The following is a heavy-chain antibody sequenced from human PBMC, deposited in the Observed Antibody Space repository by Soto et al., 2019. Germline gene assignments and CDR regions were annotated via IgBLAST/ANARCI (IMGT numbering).Heavy chain of an antibody. CDR3: ASDTGAAADTLEDY. Sequence: PSETLSLTCTVSGGSISSSSYYWGWIRQPPGKGLEWIGSIYYSGSTYYNPSLKSRVTISVDTSKNQFSLKLSSVTAADTAVYSCASDTGAAADTLEDYWGQGTLVTVSP. CDR2: IYYSGST. CDR1: GGSISSSSYY. V-gene: IGHV4-39*01. J-gene: IGHJ4*02. D-gene: IGHD6-13*01.